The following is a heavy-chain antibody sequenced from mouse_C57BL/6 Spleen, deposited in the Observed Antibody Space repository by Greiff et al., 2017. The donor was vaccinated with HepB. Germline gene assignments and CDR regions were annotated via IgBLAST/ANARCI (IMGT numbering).Heavy chain of an antibody. J-gene: IGHJ2*01. CDR1: GFTFSSYG. V-gene: IGHV5-6*01. CDR2: ISSGGSYT. Sequence: EVHLVESGGDLVKPGGSLKLSCAASGFTFSSYGMSWVRQTPDKRLEWVATISSGGSYTYYPDSVKGRFTISRDNAKNTLYLQMSSLKSEDTAMYYCARRDGNRYYFDYWGQGTTLTVSS. D-gene: IGHD2-1*01. CDR3: ARRDGNRYYFDY.